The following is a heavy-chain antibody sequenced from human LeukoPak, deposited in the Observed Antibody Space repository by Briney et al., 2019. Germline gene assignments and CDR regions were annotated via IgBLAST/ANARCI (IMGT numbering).Heavy chain of an antibody. J-gene: IGHJ4*02. CDR1: GYSISSGYY. D-gene: IGHD3-10*01. CDR3: ARQSGLLWFGESFDY. Sequence: SETLSLTCAVSGYSISSGYYWGWIRQPPGKGLEWIGSIYHSGSTYYNPSLKSRVTISVDMSKNQFSLKLSSVTAADTAVYYCARQSGLLWFGESFDYWGQGTLVTVSS. CDR2: IYHSGST. V-gene: IGHV4-38-2*01.